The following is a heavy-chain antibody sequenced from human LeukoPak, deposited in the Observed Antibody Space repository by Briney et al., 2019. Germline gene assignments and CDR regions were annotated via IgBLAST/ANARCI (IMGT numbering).Heavy chain of an antibody. V-gene: IGHV3-15*01. J-gene: IGHJ4*02. CDR3: TTDRGQWETQPYYFDY. CDR1: GFTLSNAW. D-gene: IGHD1-26*01. CDR2: IKRKTDGSTK. Sequence: GGSLRLSCAASGFTLSNAWMSWVRQAPGKGREWVGRIKRKTDGSTKDYAAPVKGRFTISRDDSKNTLYLQMNSLKTEDTAVYYCTTDRGQWETQPYYFDYWGQGTLVTVSS.